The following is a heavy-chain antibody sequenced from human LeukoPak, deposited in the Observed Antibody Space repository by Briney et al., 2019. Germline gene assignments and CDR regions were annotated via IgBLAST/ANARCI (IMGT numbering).Heavy chain of an antibody. J-gene: IGHJ4*02. CDR2: IIPIFGTA. CDR1: GGPFSSYA. CDR3: ARGSTIAEFDY. Sequence: KISCKGSGGPFSSYAISWVRQAPGQGLEWMGGIIPIFGTANYAQKFQGRVTITTDESTSTAYMELSSLRSEDTAVYYCARGSTIAEFDYWGQGTLVTVSS. D-gene: IGHD6-13*01. V-gene: IGHV1-69*05.